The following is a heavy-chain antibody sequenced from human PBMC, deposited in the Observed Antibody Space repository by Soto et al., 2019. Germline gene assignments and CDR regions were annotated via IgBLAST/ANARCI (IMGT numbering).Heavy chain of an antibody. Sequence: ESGPTLVNPTQTLTLTCTFSGFSLSTSGVGVGWTRQPPGKALEWLALIYWDDDKRYSPSLKSRLTITKDTSKNQVVLTMTNMDPVAPAPPYCPLSPAIYYYHRSGYQAPDYAFHIWGPATMVPVS. CDR3: PLSPAIYYYHRSGYQAPDYAFHI. CDR2: IYWDDDK. V-gene: IGHV2-5*02. J-gene: IGHJ3*02. D-gene: IGHD3-22*01. CDR1: GFSLSTSGVG.